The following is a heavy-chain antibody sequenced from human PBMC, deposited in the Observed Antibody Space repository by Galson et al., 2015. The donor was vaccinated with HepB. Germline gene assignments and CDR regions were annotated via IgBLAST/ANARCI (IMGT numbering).Heavy chain of an antibody. CDR3: SRFDYYFGWDV. Sequence: SVTVSCKASGSKFTNYNIHWIRQAPGQGLEWMARINPRGGDTTFSQTFRDRVTVTSETSTSTVYMEMNSLTSEDAAVYYCSRFDYYFGWDVWAKGPRSSSP. J-gene: IGHJ6*02. CDR1: GSKFTNYN. CDR2: INPRGGDT. V-gene: IGHV1-46*03. D-gene: IGHD3-10*01.